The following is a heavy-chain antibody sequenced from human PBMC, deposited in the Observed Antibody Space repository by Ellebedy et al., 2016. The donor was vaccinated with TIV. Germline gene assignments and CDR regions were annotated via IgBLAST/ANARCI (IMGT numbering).Heavy chain of an antibody. D-gene: IGHD6-13*01. CDR3: AKPADPNPGYSASWATYFDY. CDR1: GFTFRRYG. V-gene: IGHV3-30*18. J-gene: IGHJ4*02. Sequence: GESLKISCAASGFTFRRYGMHWVRQAPGKGLEWVARISSDGSRRNYADSVKDRFTISRDNSKNTLFLHMNILRTEDTAVYYCAKPADPNPGYSASWATYFDYWGQGTLVTASS. CDR2: ISSDGSRR.